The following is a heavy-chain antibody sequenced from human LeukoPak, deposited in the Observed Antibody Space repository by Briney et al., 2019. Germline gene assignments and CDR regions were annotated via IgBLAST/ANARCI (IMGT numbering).Heavy chain of an antibody. CDR3: AKDARRDGYNY. V-gene: IGHV3-21*04. Sequence: GGSLRLSCAASGFTFSSYSMNWVRQAPGKGLEWVSSISSSSSYIYYADSVKGRFTISRDNSKNTLYLQMNSLRAEDTAVYYCAKDARRDGYNYGGQGTLVTVSS. CDR1: GFTFSSYS. CDR2: ISSSSSYI. J-gene: IGHJ4*02. D-gene: IGHD5-24*01.